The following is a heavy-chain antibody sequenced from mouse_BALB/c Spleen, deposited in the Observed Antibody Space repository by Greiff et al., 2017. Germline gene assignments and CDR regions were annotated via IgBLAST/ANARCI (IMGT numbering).Heavy chain of an antibody. CDR1: GFSLTSYG. D-gene: IGHD1-2*01. V-gene: IGHV2-9*02. CDR2: IWAGGST. CDR3: ARPHYYGYGTGFAY. Sequence: VMLVESGPGLVAPSQSLSITCTVSGFSLTSYGVHWVRQPPGKGLEWLGVIWAGGSTNYNSALMSRLSISKDNSKSQVFLKMNSLQTDDTAMYYCARPHYYGYGTGFAYWGQGTLVTVSA. J-gene: IGHJ3*01.